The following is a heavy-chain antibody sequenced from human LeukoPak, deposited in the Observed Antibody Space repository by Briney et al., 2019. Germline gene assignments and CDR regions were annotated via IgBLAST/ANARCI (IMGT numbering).Heavy chain of an antibody. D-gene: IGHD3-16*01. CDR3: ARGITFGGVIRQARNWFDP. CDR2: ISHRGST. CDR1: GYSISNGYY. V-gene: IGHV4-38-2*02. J-gene: IGHJ5*02. Sequence: SETLSLTCTVSGYSISNGYYWGWIRQPPGKGLEWVGSISHRGSTYYNPSLRSRITISVDTSKNQFSLKLGSVAAADTAVYYCARGITFGGVIRQARNWFDPWGQGTLVTVSS.